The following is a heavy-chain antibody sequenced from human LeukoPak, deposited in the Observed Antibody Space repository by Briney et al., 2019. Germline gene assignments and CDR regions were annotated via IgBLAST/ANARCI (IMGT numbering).Heavy chain of an antibody. Sequence: GGSLRLSCVASGLPIADFAMHWVRQAPGKGLEWVSLISGDGVGTFYTDSVRGRFSISRDNTKNSLYLEMNSLRTEDTAMYYCAKESGKFDYWGQGTLVAVSS. CDR2: ISGDGVGT. CDR1: GLPIADFA. V-gene: IGHV3-43*02. J-gene: IGHJ4*02. CDR3: AKESGKFDY.